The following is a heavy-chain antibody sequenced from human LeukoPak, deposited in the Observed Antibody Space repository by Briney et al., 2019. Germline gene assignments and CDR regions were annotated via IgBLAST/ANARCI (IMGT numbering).Heavy chain of an antibody. Sequence: ASVKLSCKASGYTFTSYYMHWVRQAPGQGLEWMGIINPSGGSTSYAQKFQGRVTMTRDTSTSTVYMELSSLRSEDSAVYYFAAIFSSMHGWFVSWVQGTLGSVSA. J-gene: IGHJ5*01. CDR3: AAIFSSMHGWFVS. D-gene: IGHD2/OR15-2a*01. CDR1: GYTFTSYY. V-gene: IGHV1-46*01. CDR2: INPSGGST.